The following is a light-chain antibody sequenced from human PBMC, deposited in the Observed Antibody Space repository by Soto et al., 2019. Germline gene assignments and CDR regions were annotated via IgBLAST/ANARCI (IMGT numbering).Light chain of an antibody. Sequence: EIVLTQSPGTLSLTPGERATLSCRASQSVSSSYLAWYQHKPGQAPRLLIYGASTRATGIPARFSGSGSGTEFTLTISSLQSEDFAVYYCQQYHNWWTFGQGTKVDIK. CDR1: QSVSSSY. CDR3: QQYHNWWT. V-gene: IGKV3-15*01. J-gene: IGKJ1*01. CDR2: GAS.